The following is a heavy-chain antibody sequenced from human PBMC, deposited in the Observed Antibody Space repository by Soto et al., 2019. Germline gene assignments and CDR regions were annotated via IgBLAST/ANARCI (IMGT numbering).Heavy chain of an antibody. CDR1: GYSFTSYW. Sequence: PGESLKISCKGSGYSFTSYWIGWVRQMPGKGLEWMGIIYPGDSDTRYSPSFQGQVTISADKSISTAYLQWSSLKASDTAMYYCARHTFDCTNGVCYTFDYWGQGTLVTVSS. V-gene: IGHV5-51*01. J-gene: IGHJ4*02. D-gene: IGHD2-8*01. CDR2: IYPGDSDT. CDR3: ARHTFDCTNGVCYTFDY.